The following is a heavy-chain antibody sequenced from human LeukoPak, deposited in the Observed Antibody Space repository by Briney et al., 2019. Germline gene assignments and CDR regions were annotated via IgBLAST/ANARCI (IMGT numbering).Heavy chain of an antibody. J-gene: IGHJ4*02. V-gene: IGHV1-8*01. CDR1: EYTFTCYD. CDR2: MNPNSGNT. D-gene: IGHD5-24*01. Sequence: ASVKVSCKASEYTFTCYDINWARQATGQGLEWMGWMNPNSGNTGYAQKFQGRDTMTRNTSISTAYMELSSLRADDTAVYFCAREDDYYFNWGQGALVTVSS. CDR3: AREDDYYFN.